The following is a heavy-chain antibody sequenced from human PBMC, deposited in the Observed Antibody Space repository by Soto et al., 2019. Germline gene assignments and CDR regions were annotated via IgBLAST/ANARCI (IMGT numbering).Heavy chain of an antibody. D-gene: IGHD1-7*01. CDR3: ACAQNYQVQDYYGTDV. J-gene: IGHJ6*02. Sequence: ASVNVYCQASGYTFTGYYMHWVRQAPGQRLEWMGWINHNSGGTNYAQKFQGRVPMTRDTYISTPQMEVSRLRSDDTAVYFCACAQNYQVQDYYGTDVWGQGYTVIVYS. CDR2: INHNSGGT. CDR1: GYTFTGYY. V-gene: IGHV1-2*02.